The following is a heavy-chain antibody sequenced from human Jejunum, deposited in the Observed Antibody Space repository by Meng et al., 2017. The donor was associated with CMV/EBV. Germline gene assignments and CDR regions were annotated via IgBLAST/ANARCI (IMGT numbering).Heavy chain of an antibody. CDR3: ARGCMMLSHSVCMDV. CDR1: FTFSSYE. CDR2: ISTSGNNR. V-gene: IGHV3-48*03. Sequence: FTFSSYEMNWVRPAPGKGLEWVSYISTSGNNRYYADSVKGRFTVSRDNAKNSLYLQMNSLRAEDTAVYYCARGCMMLSHSVCMDVWGQGTPVTVSS. D-gene: IGHD2-8*01. J-gene: IGHJ6*02.